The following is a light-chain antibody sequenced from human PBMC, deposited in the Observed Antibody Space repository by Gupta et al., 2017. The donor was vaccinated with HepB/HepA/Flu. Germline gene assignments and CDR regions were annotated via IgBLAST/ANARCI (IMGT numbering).Light chain of an antibody. CDR3: QSTDNTGTPFYV. Sequence: SYELPQLPSVSVSPGQTARITCSGDALPNLYVYGYQQKPGQAPVMVISKDTERPSRIPERFSGSTSGTTATLTISEVQPEDEADYYCQSTDNTGTPFYVFGGGTKVSVV. CDR1: ALPNLY. J-gene: IGLJ1*01. CDR2: KDT. V-gene: IGLV3-25*02.